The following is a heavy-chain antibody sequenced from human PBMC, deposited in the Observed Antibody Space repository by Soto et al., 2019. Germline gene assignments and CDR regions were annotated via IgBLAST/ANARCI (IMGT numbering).Heavy chain of an antibody. CDR3: TTYSSSWHFDY. J-gene: IGHJ4*02. Sequence: GGSLRLSCTASGFTFGDYAMSWFRQAPGKGLEWVGFIRSKAYGGTTEYAASVKGRFTISRDDSKSIAYLQMNSLKTEDTAVYYCTTYSSSWHFDYWGQGTLVTVSS. V-gene: IGHV3-49*03. CDR2: IRSKAYGGTT. CDR1: GFTFGDYA. D-gene: IGHD6-13*01.